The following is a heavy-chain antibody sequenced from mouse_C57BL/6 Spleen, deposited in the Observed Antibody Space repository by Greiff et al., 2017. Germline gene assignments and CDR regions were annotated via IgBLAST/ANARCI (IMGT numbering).Heavy chain of an antibody. CDR2: INPNNGGT. D-gene: IGHD2-14*01. J-gene: IGHJ4*01. V-gene: IGHV1-18*01. CDR3: ARTYYRTYYAMGY. Sequence: VQLQQSGPELVKPGASVKIPCKASGYTFTDYNMAWVKQSHGKSLEWIGDINPNNGGTIYNQKFKGKATLTVDKSSSTAYMELRSLTSEDTAVYYCARTYYRTYYAMGYRGQGTSVTAAS. CDR1: GYTFTDYN.